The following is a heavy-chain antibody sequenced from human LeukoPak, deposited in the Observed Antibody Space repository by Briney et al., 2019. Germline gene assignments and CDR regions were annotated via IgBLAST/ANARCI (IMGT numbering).Heavy chain of an antibody. D-gene: IGHD5-24*01. Sequence: PGGSLRLSCAASGFTFSSYSMNWVRQAPGKGLERVSSISSSSSYIYYADSVKGRFTISRDNAKNSLYLQMNSLRAEDTAVYYCARDRPQRPLLKFNYGLMDVWGKGTTVTVSS. V-gene: IGHV3-21*01. CDR2: ISSSSSYI. CDR1: GFTFSSYS. CDR3: ARDRPQRPLLKFNYGLMDV. J-gene: IGHJ6*03.